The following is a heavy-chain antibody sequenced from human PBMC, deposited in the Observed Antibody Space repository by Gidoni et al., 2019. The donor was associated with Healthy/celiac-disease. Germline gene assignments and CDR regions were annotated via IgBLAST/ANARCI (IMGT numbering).Heavy chain of an antibody. D-gene: IGHD4-17*01. V-gene: IGHV3-30-3*01. Sequence: QVQLVESGGGVVQPGRSLRLSCAASGFTFSRYAMHWVRQAPGKGLEWVAVISYDGSNKYYADSVKGRFTISRDNSKNTLYLQMNSLRAEDTAVYYCAREAFRTTVTTTDAFDIWGQGTMVTVSS. J-gene: IGHJ3*02. CDR2: ISYDGSNK. CDR3: AREAFRTTVTTTDAFDI. CDR1: GFTFSRYA.